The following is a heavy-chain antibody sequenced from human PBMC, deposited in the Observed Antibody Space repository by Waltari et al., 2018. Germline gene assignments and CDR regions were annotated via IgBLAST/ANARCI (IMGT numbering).Heavy chain of an antibody. D-gene: IGHD1-7*01. J-gene: IGHJ4*02. CDR1: GYTLTEAS. CDR3: ATEENWNYVFAS. V-gene: IGHV1-24*01. Sequence: QVQLVQSGAEVRKPGASVKVSCKVSGYTLTEASIHWVRQSPEKGLEWLGGFDPENGDTAYAQSFQGRFTMTEDTSINTAYMELSSLRSEDTAVYYCATEENWNYVFASWGQGTLVTVSS. CDR2: FDPENGDT.